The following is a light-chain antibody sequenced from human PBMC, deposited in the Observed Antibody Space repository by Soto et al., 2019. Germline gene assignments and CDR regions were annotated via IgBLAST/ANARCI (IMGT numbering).Light chain of an antibody. CDR3: QTWVTGIQV. CDR2: LNSDGSH. Sequence: QSVLTKSPSASASLGASVKLTCTLSSGHSSYAIAWHQQQPEKGPRYLMKLNSDGSHSKGDGIPDRFSGSSSGAERYLTISSLQSEDEADYYCQTWVTGIQVFGGGTKLTVL. V-gene: IGLV4-69*01. J-gene: IGLJ3*02. CDR1: SGHSSYA.